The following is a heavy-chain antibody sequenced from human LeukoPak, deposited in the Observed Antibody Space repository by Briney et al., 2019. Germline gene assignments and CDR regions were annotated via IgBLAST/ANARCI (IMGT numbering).Heavy chain of an antibody. CDR1: GYTFTSYD. J-gene: IGHJ4*02. CDR3: ARGRGIHYGSGGHDY. V-gene: IGHV1-8*01. D-gene: IGHD3-10*01. Sequence: GASVKVSCKASGYTFTSYDINWVRQATGQGLEWMGWMNPNSGNTGYAQKFQGRVTMTRNTSISTAYMELSSLRSEDTAVYYCARGRGIHYGSGGHDYWGRGTLVTVSS. CDR2: MNPNSGNT.